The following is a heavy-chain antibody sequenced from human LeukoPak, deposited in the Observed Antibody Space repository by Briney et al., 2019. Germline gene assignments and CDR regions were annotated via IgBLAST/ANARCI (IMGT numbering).Heavy chain of an antibody. CDR1: GGSISSYY. CDR2: IYYSGST. J-gene: IGHJ3*02. Sequence: SETLSLTCTVSGGSISSYYWSWIRQPPGKGLEWIGYIYYSGSTNYNPSLKSRVTISVDTSKNQFSLKLSSVTAADTAVYYCARFGSSSGADAFDIWGQGTMVTVSS. V-gene: IGHV4-59*08. CDR3: ARFGSSSGADAFDI. D-gene: IGHD6-19*01.